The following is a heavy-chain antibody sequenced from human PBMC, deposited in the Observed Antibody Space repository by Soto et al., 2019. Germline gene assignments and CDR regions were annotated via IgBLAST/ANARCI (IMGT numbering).Heavy chain of an antibody. CDR3: ARDRRYYDSSGSLDY. CDR1: GGSISSYY. V-gene: IGHV4-59*01. J-gene: IGHJ4*02. Sequence: SETLSLTCTVSGGSISSYYWSWIRQPPGKGLEWIGYIYYSGSTNYNPSLKSRVTISVDTSKNQFSLKLSSVTAADTAVYYCARDRRYYDSSGSLDYWGQGTLVTVSS. CDR2: IYYSGST. D-gene: IGHD3-22*01.